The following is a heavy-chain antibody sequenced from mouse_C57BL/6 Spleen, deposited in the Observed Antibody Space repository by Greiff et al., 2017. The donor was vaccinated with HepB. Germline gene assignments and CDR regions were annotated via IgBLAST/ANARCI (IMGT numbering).Heavy chain of an antibody. J-gene: IGHJ1*03. Sequence: EVKLMESGGGLVKPGGSLKLSCAASGFTFSSYTMSWVRQTPEKRLEWVATISGGGGNTYYPDSVKGRFTISRDNAKNTLYLQMSSLRSEDTALYYCARQKAYYYGSSYGYFDVWGTGTTVTVSS. V-gene: IGHV5-9*01. D-gene: IGHD1-1*01. CDR2: ISGGGGNT. CDR1: GFTFSSYT. CDR3: ARQKAYYYGSSYGYFDV.